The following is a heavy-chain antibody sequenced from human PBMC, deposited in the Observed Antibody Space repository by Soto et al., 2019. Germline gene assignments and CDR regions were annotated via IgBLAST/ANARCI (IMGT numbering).Heavy chain of an antibody. Sequence: GGALRLSCAASVFTVSSNYMSWVRKAPGKGLEWVSVIYSGGSTYYADSVKGRFTISRDNSKNTLYLQMNSLRAEDTAVYYCARDVRYYASSCPPDDFDFWGHGTMVTVS. CDR1: VFTVSSNY. CDR2: IYSGGST. J-gene: IGHJ3*01. V-gene: IGHV3-53*01. CDR3: ARDVRYYASSCPPDDFDF. D-gene: IGHD3-22*01.